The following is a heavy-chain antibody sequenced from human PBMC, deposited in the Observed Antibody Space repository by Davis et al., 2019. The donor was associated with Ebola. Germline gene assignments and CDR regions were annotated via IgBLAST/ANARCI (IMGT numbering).Heavy chain of an antibody. J-gene: IGHJ6*03. CDR3: ARDAGHYSNSGYYMDV. D-gene: IGHD4-11*01. V-gene: IGHV1-8*01. CDR1: GYTFTSYD. CDR2: MNPNSGNT. Sequence: ASVKVSCKASGYTFTSYDINWVRQATGQGLEWMGWMNPNSGNTGYSQKFQCRVTMTRNTSISTAYMELSSLRSEDTAVYYCARDAGHYSNSGYYMDVWGKGTTVTVSS.